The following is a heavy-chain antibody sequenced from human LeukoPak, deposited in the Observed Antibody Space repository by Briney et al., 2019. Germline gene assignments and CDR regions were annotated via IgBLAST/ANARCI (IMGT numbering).Heavy chain of an antibody. CDR2: TYYRSKWYN. CDR3: AISRGDYDILTGYSTFDY. J-gene: IGHJ4*02. D-gene: IGHD3-9*01. V-gene: IGHV6-1*01. Sequence: SQTLSLTCAISGDSVSSNSAAWTWIRQSPSRGLEWLGRTYYRSKWYNDYAVSVKSRIIINPDTSKNQFSLKLSSVTAADTAVYYCAISRGDYDILTGYSTFDYWGQGTLVTVSS. CDR1: GDSVSSNSAA.